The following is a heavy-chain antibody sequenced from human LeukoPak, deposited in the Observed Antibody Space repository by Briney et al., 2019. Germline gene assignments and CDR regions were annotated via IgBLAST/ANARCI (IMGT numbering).Heavy chain of an antibody. CDR3: ARDRIVVVPAAPDAFDI. V-gene: IGHV3-21*01. CDR1: GFTFSSYS. Sequence: GGSLRLSCAASGFTFSSYSMNWVRQAPGKGLEWVSSISSSSSYIYYAGSVKGRFTISRDNAKNSLYLQMNSLRAEDTAVYYCARDRIVVVPAAPDAFDIWGQGTMVTVSS. CDR2: ISSSSSYI. D-gene: IGHD2-2*01. J-gene: IGHJ3*02.